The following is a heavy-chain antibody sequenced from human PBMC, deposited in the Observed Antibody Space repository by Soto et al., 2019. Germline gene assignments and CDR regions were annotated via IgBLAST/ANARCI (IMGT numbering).Heavy chain of an antibody. CDR1: GYTPTNYD. CDR3: ARALYRSGTYYAFDN. D-gene: IGHD1-26*01. J-gene: IGHJ4*02. V-gene: IGHV1-18*01. Sequence: QVPLVQSGAEVKKPGAPVTVSCKTSGYTPTNYDIGWVRQAPGQGLEWMGWISAYNGNRNSAQKLQGRLTMTTDTSTKTAYMELRSLRSDDTAVYYCARALYRSGTYYAFDNWGQGTLVTVSS. CDR2: ISAYNGNR.